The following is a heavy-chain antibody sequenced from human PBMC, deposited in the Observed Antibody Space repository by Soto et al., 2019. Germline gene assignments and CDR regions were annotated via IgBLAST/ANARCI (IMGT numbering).Heavy chain of an antibody. J-gene: IGHJ6*02. CDR2: ISYDGSNK. Sequence: GGSLRLSCAASGFTFSSYGMHWVRRAPGKGLEWVAVISYDGSNKYYADSVKGRFTISRDNSKNTLYLQMNSLRAEDTAVYYCAKDGGTHWGQGTTVTVSS. CDR3: AKDGGTH. D-gene: IGHD3-16*01. CDR1: GFTFSSYG. V-gene: IGHV3-30*18.